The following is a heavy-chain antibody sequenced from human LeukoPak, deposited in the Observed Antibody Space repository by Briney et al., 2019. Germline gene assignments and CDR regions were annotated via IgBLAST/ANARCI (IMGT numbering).Heavy chain of an antibody. J-gene: IGHJ4*02. CDR3: ARRSWGVYYFDY. CDR2: IYTSGST. D-gene: IGHD3-10*01. V-gene: IGHV4-4*09. CDR1: GGSISSYY. Sequence: SETLSLTCTVSGGSISSYYWSWIRQPPGKGLEWIGYIYTSGSTNYNPSLKSRVTISVDTSKNRFSLKLSSVTAADTAVYYCARRSWGVYYFDYWGQGTLVTVSS.